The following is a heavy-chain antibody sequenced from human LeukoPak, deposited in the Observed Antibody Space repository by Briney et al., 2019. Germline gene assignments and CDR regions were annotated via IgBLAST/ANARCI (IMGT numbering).Heavy chain of an antibody. CDR2: ISSSSSYI. CDR1: GFTFSSYS. J-gene: IGHJ1*01. D-gene: IGHD2-2*01. V-gene: IGHV3-21*04. Sequence: GGSLRLSCAASGFTFSSYSMNWVRQAPGKGLEWVSSISSSSSYIYYADSVKGRFTISRDNAKNSLYLQMNSLRAEDTAVYYCARDRHCSSTSCYPAEYFQHWGQDTLVTVSS. CDR3: ARDRHCSSTSCYPAEYFQH.